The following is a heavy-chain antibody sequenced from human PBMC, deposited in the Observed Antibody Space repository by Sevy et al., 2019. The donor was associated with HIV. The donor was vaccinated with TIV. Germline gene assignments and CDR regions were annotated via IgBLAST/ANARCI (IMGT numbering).Heavy chain of an antibody. V-gene: IGHV4-59*08. Sequence: SDTLSLTCTVSGGSITSLYWNWIRRPPGKGLEWIANIYYNGHINYNPSLKSRVTLSLDTSTNQFSLGLSSVTAADTAMYYCAGENAWGRGYSWGQGTLVTVSS. D-gene: IGHD1-26*01. CDR3: AGENAWGRGYS. CDR1: GGSITSLY. J-gene: IGHJ4*02. CDR2: IYYNGHI.